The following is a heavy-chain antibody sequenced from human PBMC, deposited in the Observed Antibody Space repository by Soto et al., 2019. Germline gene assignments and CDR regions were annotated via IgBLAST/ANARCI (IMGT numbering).Heavy chain of an antibody. CDR1: GYTFTSYA. CDR3: AREQSGEKMTMTYAFDF. J-gene: IGHJ3*01. V-gene: IGHV1-3*01. CDR2: INAGNGNT. Sequence: QVQLVQSGAEVQKPGASVKVSCKASGYTFTSYAIHWVRQAPGPRLEWMGWINAGNGNTQYSQKFQGRVTITRDTAASIAYMEVSSLRSEDTALYYCAREQSGEKMTMTYAFDFWGQGTMVTVSS. D-gene: IGHD3-16*01.